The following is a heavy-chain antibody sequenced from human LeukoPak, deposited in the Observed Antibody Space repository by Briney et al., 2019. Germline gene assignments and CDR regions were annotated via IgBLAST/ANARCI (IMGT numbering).Heavy chain of an antibody. D-gene: IGHD2-15*01. CDR3: ARTYCSSGSCFG. J-gene: IGHJ4*02. CDR2: ISYTSRAK. CDR1: GFTFSSYN. Sequence: GGSLRLSCAASGFTFSSYNMNWVRQAPGKGLEWVSSISYTSRAKNHADSVKGRFTISRDNVKKSLFLQMDSLRVEDTAVYYCARTYCSSGSCFGWGQGTLVTVSS. V-gene: IGHV3-48*01.